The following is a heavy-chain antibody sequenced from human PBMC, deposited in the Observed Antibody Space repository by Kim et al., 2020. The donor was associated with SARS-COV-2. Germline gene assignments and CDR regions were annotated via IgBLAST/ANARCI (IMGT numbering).Heavy chain of an antibody. J-gene: IGHJ4*02. Sequence: SETLSLTCTVSGGSISSSFYYWGWIRQPPGKGLEWIGSGSVSYSGRTYYNPSLKSRVTISIDTSKNQFSLKLSSVTAADTALYYCARTHCGGDCSLGFNYWGQGTLVTVSS. CDR3: ARTHCGGDCSLGFNY. V-gene: IGHV4-39*07. D-gene: IGHD2-21*02. CDR1: GGSISSSFYY. CDR2: GSVSYSGRT.